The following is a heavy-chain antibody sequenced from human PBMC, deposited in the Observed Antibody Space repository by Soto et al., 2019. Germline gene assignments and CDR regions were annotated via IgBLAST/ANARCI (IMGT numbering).Heavy chain of an antibody. CDR3: ARASTYYHDSSGYYDFDS. CDR2: IKEDGSEK. CDR1: GFTFSRYW. J-gene: IGHJ4*02. V-gene: IGHV3-7*03. D-gene: IGHD3-22*01. Sequence: GGSLRLSCAVSGFTFSRYWMSWVRQAPGKGLEWMANIKEDGSEKFYVDSVKGRFTISRDNTKNSLYLQMNSLRTDDTAVYYCARASTYYHDSSGYYDFDSWGQGTLVTSPQ.